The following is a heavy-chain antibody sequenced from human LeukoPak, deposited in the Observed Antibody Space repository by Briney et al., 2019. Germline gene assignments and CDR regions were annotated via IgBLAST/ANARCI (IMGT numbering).Heavy chain of an antibody. Sequence: ASVKVSCKASGYTFTSYDINWVRQATGQGLEWMGWMNPNSGNTGYAQKFQGRVTMTRNTSISTAYMELSSLRSEDTAVYYCERGWGYSYVSGYDYWGQGTLVTVSS. CDR1: GYTFTSYD. CDR3: ERGWGYSYVSGYDY. J-gene: IGHJ4*02. CDR2: MNPNSGNT. D-gene: IGHD5-18*01. V-gene: IGHV1-8*01.